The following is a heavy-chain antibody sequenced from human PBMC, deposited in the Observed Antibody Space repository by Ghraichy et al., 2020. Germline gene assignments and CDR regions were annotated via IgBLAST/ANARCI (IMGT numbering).Heavy chain of an antibody. D-gene: IGHD1-26*01. Sequence: LSLTCAASGFTFSSYAMSWVRQAPGKGLEWVSAISGSGGSTYYADSVKGRFTISRDNSKNTLYLQMNSLRAEDTAVYYCAKDKIVGATSIPYYFDYWGQGTLVTVSS. CDR1: GFTFSSYA. J-gene: IGHJ4*02. CDR3: AKDKIVGATSIPYYFDY. V-gene: IGHV3-23*01. CDR2: ISGSGGST.